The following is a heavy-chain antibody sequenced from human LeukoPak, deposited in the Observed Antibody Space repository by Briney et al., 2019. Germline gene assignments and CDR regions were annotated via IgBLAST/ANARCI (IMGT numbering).Heavy chain of an antibody. CDR3: ATGDCGGDCYSSYFDY. Sequence: SCKASGYTFTGYYMHWVRQAPGKGLAWVAVISYDGRNKYYADTVKGRFTISRDNSKSMLYLQKNSLRDEDTGVYYCATGDCGGDCYSSYFDYWGQGTLVTVSS. D-gene: IGHD2-21*02. V-gene: IGHV3-30*04. CDR1: GYTFTGYY. J-gene: IGHJ4*02. CDR2: ISYDGRNK.